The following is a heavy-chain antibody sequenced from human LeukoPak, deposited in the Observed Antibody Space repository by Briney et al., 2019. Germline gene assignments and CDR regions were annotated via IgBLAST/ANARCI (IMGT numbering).Heavy chain of an antibody. CDR1: GFTFSSYG. V-gene: IGHV3-30*18. J-gene: IGHJ6*02. D-gene: IGHD6-19*01. CDR2: ISYDGSNK. CDR3: AKDLGASGWYGGYYHGMDV. Sequence: PGGSLRLSCAASGFTFSSYGMHWVRQAPGKGLEWVAVISYDGSNKRYVDSAKGRFTISRDNSNNTMFLQMSSLTPEDTAVYYCAKDLGASGWYGGYYHGMDVWGQGTTVTVSS.